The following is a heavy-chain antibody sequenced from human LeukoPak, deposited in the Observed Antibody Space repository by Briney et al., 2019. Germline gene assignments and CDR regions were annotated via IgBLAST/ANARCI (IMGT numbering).Heavy chain of an antibody. CDR1: GFTFSSYA. V-gene: IGHV3-23*01. J-gene: IGHJ4*02. CDR3: AKDGFRTDTEGNYFDY. Sequence: GGSLRLSCAASGFTFSSYAMSWVRQAPGKGLEWVSAISGSDGSTYYADSVKGRFTISRDNAKYTLYLQMNSLRAEDTAVYYCAKDGFRTDTEGNYFDYWGQGTLVTVSS. D-gene: IGHD3/OR15-3a*01. CDR2: ISGSDGST.